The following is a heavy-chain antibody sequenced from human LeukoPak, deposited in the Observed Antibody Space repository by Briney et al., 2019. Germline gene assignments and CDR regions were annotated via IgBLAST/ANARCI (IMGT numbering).Heavy chain of an antibody. D-gene: IGHD2-2*01. Sequence: PGGSLRLSCAASGFTFSSYSMTWVRQAPGKGLEWVSSISSSSSYIYYADSVKGRFTISRDNAKNSLYLQMNSLRAEDTAVYYCARDSGPAAPSRYYYYYGMDVWGQGTTVTVSS. CDR3: ARDSGPAAPSRYYYYYGMDV. CDR2: ISSSSSYI. V-gene: IGHV3-21*01. CDR1: GFTFSSYS. J-gene: IGHJ6*02.